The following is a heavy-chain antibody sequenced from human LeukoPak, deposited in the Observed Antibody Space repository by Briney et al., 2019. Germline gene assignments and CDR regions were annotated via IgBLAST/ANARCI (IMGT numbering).Heavy chain of an antibody. D-gene: IGHD6-19*01. V-gene: IGHV3-7*05. CDR2: IKPDESEK. CDR1: GFTFSSYW. J-gene: IGHJ4*02. CDR3: ARDGSGWSNY. Sequence: PGGALRLSCAASGFTFSSYWMSWIRQAPGKGLEWVANIKPDESEKYYVDSVKGRFTISRDNAKNSLYLQMNSLRAEGTAVYYCARDGSGWSNYWGQGTLVTVSS.